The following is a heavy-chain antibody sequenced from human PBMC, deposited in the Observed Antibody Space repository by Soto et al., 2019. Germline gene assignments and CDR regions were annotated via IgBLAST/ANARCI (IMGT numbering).Heavy chain of an antibody. V-gene: IGHV3-11*01. Sequence: PGGSLRLSCAASGFTFSDYYMSWIRQAPGKGLEWVSYISSSGSTIYYADSVKGRFTIPRDNAKNSLYLQMNSLRAEDTAVYYCARDALKYDFWSGYSWKHYYYYYYMDVWGKGTTVTVSS. J-gene: IGHJ6*03. D-gene: IGHD3-3*01. CDR2: ISSSGSTI. CDR1: GFTFSDYY. CDR3: ARDALKYDFWSGYSWKHYYYYYYMDV.